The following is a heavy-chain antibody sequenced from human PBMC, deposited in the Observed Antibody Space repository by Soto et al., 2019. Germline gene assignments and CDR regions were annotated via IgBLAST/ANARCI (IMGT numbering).Heavy chain of an antibody. CDR1: GGSISSYY. Sequence: SETLSLTCTVSGGSISSYYWCWTRQPAGKGLEWIGRFYPTGKTNYNPSLQSRLTMSADTSRNQFSLNLTSVTAADTAVYYCARCGLDYGMDVWGQGTTVTV. D-gene: IGHD3-16*01. V-gene: IGHV4-4*07. J-gene: IGHJ6*02. CDR3: ARCGLDYGMDV. CDR2: FYPTGKT.